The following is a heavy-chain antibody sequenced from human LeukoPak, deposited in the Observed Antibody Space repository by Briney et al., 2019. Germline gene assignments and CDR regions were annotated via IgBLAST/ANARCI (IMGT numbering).Heavy chain of an antibody. Sequence: ETLSLTCAVYSGSFSSYYWSWIRQPPGKGLEWVSVISNSGGSTYYADSVKGRFTISRDNSRNTLYLEMNSLRADDTAVYYCAATISLVRGYFDYWGQGTLVTVSS. D-gene: IGHD3-10*01. CDR3: AATISLVRGYFDY. CDR2: ISNSGGST. J-gene: IGHJ4*02. V-gene: IGHV3-23*01. CDR1: SGSFSSYY.